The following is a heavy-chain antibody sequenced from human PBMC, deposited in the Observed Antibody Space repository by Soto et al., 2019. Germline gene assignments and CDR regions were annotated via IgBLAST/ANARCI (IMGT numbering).Heavy chain of an antibody. J-gene: IGHJ4*02. CDR1: GFSLSKARMG. D-gene: IGHD1-26*01. CDR3: ARALREGLPIYYFDS. V-gene: IGHV2-26*01. Sequence: SGPTLVKPTETLGLTCTVSGFSLSKARMGVSWIRQPPGKALEWLAHIFWNDERSYNTSLKSRLTISRDTSKSQVVLTMTNVDPVDTGTYFCARALREGLPIYYFDSWGQGTLVTVSS. CDR2: IFWNDER.